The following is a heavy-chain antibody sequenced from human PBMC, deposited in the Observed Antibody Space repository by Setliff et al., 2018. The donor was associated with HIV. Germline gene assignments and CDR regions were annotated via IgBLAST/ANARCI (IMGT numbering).Heavy chain of an antibody. Sequence: PSETLSLTCSVSGGSISTYHWGWIRQPPGKGLEWIGEINHSGTTNYNPSLKSRVTISVDTSKNQFSLKLSSVTAADTAVYYCARVDRVESAFDIWGQGAMVTVSS. CDR3: ARVDRVESAFDI. D-gene: IGHD2-15*01. V-gene: IGHV4-34*01. J-gene: IGHJ3*02. CDR2: INHSGTT. CDR1: GGSISTYH.